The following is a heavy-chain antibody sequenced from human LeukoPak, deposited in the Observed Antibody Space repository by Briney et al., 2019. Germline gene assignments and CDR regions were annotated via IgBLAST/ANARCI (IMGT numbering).Heavy chain of an antibody. V-gene: IGHV4-59*01. Sequence: SETLSLTCTVSGGSISRSYWSWIRQPPGKGLEWIGYIYYGGSTNYNPSLKSRVTISVDTSKNQFSLKLTSVSAADTAVYYCARIFTDSGSYYSEYWGQGTLVTVSS. CDR3: ARIFTDSGSYYSEY. CDR1: GGSISRSY. J-gene: IGHJ4*02. CDR2: IYYGGST. D-gene: IGHD3-22*01.